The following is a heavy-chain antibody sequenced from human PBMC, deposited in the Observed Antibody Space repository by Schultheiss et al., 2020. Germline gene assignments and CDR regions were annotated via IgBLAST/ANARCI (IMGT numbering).Heavy chain of an antibody. D-gene: IGHD3-10*01. CDR2: INHSGST. J-gene: IGHJ4*02. CDR3: AGDGGRADRGDY. V-gene: IGHV4-34*01. CDR1: GGSFSGYY. Sequence: TLSLTCAVYGGSFSGYYCSWIRQPPGKGLEWIGEINHSGSTNYNPSLKSRVTISVDTSKNQFSLRLSSVTAADTAVYYCAGDGGRADRGDYWGQGTLVTVSS.